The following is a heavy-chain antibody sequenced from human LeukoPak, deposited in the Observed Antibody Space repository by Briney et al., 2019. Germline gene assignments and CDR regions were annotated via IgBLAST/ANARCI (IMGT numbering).Heavy chain of an antibody. CDR3: ARNGYYYGSGKAFDI. J-gene: IGHJ3*02. V-gene: IGHV4-34*01. CDR1: GGSFSGYY. Sequence: PSETLSLTCAVYGGSFSGYYWSWIRQPPGKGLEWIGEINHSGSTNYNPSLKSRVTISVDTSKNQFSLKLSSVTAADTAVYYCARNGYYYGSGKAFDIWGQGTMVTVSS. D-gene: IGHD3-10*01. CDR2: INHSGST.